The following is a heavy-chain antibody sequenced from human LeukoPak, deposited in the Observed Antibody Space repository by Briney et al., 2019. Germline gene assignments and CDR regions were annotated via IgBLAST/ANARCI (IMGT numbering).Heavy chain of an antibody. V-gene: IGHV3-11*06. Sequence: GGSLRLSCAASGFTFSDYYMSWIRQAPGKGLEWVSYISSSSSYTNYADSVKGRFTISRDNAKNSLYPQMNSLRAEDTAVYYCARDDILTGYYRGAFDIWGQGTMVTVSS. CDR3: ARDDILTGYYRGAFDI. CDR1: GFTFSDYY. D-gene: IGHD3-9*01. CDR2: ISSSSSYT. J-gene: IGHJ3*02.